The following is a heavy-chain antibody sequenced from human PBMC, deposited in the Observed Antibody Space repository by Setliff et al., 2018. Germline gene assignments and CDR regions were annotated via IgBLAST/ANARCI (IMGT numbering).Heavy chain of an antibody. CDR3: ARSQWDGLWFKELLSN. V-gene: IGHV1-18*01. Sequence: ASVKVSCKASGYSFSNYDIMWVRQAPGQGLEWMGWISVYTGHTKSAQKFQGRVTMTTDTSTSTAYMELRSLTSDDTAVYYCARSQWDGLWFKELLSNWGQGTQVTSPQ. J-gene: IGHJ4*02. CDR2: ISVYTGHT. D-gene: IGHD3-10*01. CDR1: GYSFSNYD.